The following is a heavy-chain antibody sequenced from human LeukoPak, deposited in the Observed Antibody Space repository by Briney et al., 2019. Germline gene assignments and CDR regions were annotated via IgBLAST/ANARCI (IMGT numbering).Heavy chain of an antibody. J-gene: IGHJ4*02. Sequence: GGSLRLSCAASGFTFSSYGMNWVRQAPGKGLEWVSVIYSGGSTYYADSVKGRFTISRDNSKNTLYLQMNSLRAEDTAVYYCASQLYSSGWYYFDYWGQGTLVTVSS. CDR1: GFTFSSYG. D-gene: IGHD6-19*01. CDR3: ASQLYSSGWYYFDY. V-gene: IGHV3-66*04. CDR2: IYSGGST.